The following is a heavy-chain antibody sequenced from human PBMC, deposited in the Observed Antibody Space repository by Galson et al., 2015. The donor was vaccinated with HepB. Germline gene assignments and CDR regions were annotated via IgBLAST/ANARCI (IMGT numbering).Heavy chain of an antibody. V-gene: IGHV3-21*01. D-gene: IGHD6-19*01. J-gene: IGHJ4*02. CDR1: GFTFSSYS. Sequence: LRLSCAASGFTFSSYSMNWVRQAPGKGLEWVSSISSSSSYIYYADPVKGRFTISRDNAKNSLYLQMNSLRAEDTAVYYCARDQGSSSTFMVAVAGTDLFDYWGQGTLVTVSS. CDR3: ARDQGSSSTFMVAVAGTDLFDY. CDR2: ISSSSSYI.